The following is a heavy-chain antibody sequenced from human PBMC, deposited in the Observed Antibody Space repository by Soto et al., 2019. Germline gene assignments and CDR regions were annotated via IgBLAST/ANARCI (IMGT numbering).Heavy chain of an antibody. CDR3: ARETYYYDSSGYYFDY. D-gene: IGHD3-22*01. Sequence: QVQLVESGGGVVQPGRSLRLSCAASGFTFSSYGMHWVRQAPGKGLEWVAVIWYDGSNKYYADSVKGRFTISRDNSKNTLYLQMNSLRAEDTAVYCCARETYYYDSSGYYFDYWGQGTLVTVSS. V-gene: IGHV3-33*01. CDR1: GFTFSSYG. J-gene: IGHJ4*02. CDR2: IWYDGSNK.